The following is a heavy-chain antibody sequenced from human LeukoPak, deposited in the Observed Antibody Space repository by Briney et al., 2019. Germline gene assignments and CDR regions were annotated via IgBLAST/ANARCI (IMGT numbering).Heavy chain of an antibody. CDR3: ARVQRGSGRYYFDY. V-gene: IGHV3-69-1*01. D-gene: IGHD6-19*01. Sequence: GGSLRLSCAASGFIFSNYWMTWVRQAPGKGLEWVSSISGSSNIYSADSVKGRFTISRDNAKNSLYLQMSSLRAEDTAVYYCARVQRGSGRYYFDYWGQGTLVTVSS. CDR2: ISGSSNI. CDR1: GFIFSNYW. J-gene: IGHJ4*02.